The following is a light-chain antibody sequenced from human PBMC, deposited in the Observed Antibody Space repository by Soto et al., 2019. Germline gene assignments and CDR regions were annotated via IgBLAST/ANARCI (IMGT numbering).Light chain of an antibody. V-gene: IGKV1-5*01. CDR1: EDVAKF. CDR2: DAS. J-gene: IGKJ1*01. CDR3: QQYQTRWT. Sequence: EIQMTQSPSPLSASVGDTVSVTCRASEDVAKFLAWHQQKPGRAPEILISDASDLKSGVPSRFRGSGSGQDSNLTISGLQTDDSASSYCQQYQTRWTVGRGTKVDI.